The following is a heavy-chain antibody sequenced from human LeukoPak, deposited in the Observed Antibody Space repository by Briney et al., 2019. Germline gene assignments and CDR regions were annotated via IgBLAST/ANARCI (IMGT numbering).Heavy chain of an antibody. CDR2: IYPGDSDT. CDR1: GYSFTSYW. D-gene: IGHD6-13*01. Sequence: GESLKISCKGSGYSFTSYWIGWVRQMPGKGLEWMGIIYPGDSDTRYSPSSQGQVTISADKSISTAYLQWSSLKASDTAMYYCASPVAAAGIETDAFDIWGQGTMVTVSS. CDR3: ASPVAAAGIETDAFDI. J-gene: IGHJ3*02. V-gene: IGHV5-51*01.